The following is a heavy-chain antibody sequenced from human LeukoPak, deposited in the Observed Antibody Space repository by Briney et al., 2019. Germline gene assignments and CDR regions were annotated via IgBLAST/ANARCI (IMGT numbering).Heavy chain of an antibody. Sequence: GGSLRLSCTASGFTFGDHAMSWVRQAPGKGLEWVGFIRSKAYRGTTEYAASVKGRFTISRDDSKNTLYLQMSSLKTEDTAVYYCTTRIFHWGQGTLVTVSS. CDR3: TTRIFH. CDR2: IRSKAYRGTT. D-gene: IGHD2/OR15-2a*01. J-gene: IGHJ4*02. V-gene: IGHV3-49*04. CDR1: GFTFGDHA.